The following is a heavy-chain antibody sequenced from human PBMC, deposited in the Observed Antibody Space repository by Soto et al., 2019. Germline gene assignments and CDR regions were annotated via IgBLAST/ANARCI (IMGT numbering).Heavy chain of an antibody. CDR3: ARGRYGDY. J-gene: IGHJ4*02. D-gene: IGHD1-1*01. Sequence: QVHLVQCGAEVKKPGASVKVSCKGSGYAFTTYGITWVRQAPGQGLEWMGWISAHNGNTNYAQKLQGRVIVTRDTSTSTAYMELRSLRSDDTAVYYCARGRYGDYWGQGALVTVSS. V-gene: IGHV1-18*01. CDR1: GYAFTTYG. CDR2: ISAHNGNT.